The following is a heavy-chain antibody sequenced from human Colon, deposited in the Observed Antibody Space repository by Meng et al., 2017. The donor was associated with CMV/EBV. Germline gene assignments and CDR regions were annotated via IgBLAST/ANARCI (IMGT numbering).Heavy chain of an antibody. CDR3: ARDGVRITIFGVDLYGMDV. Sequence: GGSLRLSCAVSGFTFRNYNMNWVRQAPGKGLEWVSSISSTGDAIYYADSVKGRFTISTGNAKNTLHLQMDSLRAEDTAVYYCARDGVRITIFGVDLYGMDVWGQGTAVTVSS. V-gene: IGHV3-21*01. CDR1: GFTFRNYN. D-gene: IGHD3-3*01. J-gene: IGHJ6*02. CDR2: ISSTGDAI.